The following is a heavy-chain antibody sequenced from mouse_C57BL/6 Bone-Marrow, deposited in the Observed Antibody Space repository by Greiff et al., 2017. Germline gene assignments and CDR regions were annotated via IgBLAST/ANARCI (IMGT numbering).Heavy chain of an antibody. V-gene: IGHV5-6*01. D-gene: IGHD2-4*01. J-gene: IGHJ3*01. CDR1: GFTFSSYG. CDR2: ISSGGSYT. Sequence: EVQLVESGGDLVKPGGSLKLSCEASGFTFSSYGMSWVRQTPDKRLEWVATISSGGSYTSYPDSVKGRFTISRDHAKNTLYLQMSSLKSEDTAMYYWARHEGLRRSFAYWGQGTLVTVSA. CDR3: ARHEGLRRSFAY.